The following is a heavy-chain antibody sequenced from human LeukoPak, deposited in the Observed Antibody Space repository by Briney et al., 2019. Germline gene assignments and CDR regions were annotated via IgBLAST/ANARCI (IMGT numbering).Heavy chain of an antibody. CDR2: YNDLT. CDR3: ARPYDYVWGSYRRDAFDI. Sequence: YNDLTKYAEKLQGRVTMTTDTSTSTAYMELRSLRSDDTAVYYCARPYDYVWGSYRRDAFDIWGQGTMVTVSS. J-gene: IGHJ3*02. V-gene: IGHV1-18*01. D-gene: IGHD3-16*02.